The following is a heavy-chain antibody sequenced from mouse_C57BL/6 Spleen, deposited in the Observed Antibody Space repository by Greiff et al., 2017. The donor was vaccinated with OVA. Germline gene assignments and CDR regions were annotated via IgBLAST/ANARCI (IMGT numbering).Heavy chain of an antibody. CDR3: ARSGSSYYFDY. V-gene: IGHV1-50*01. J-gene: IGHJ2*01. CDR2: IDPSDSYT. D-gene: IGHD3-1*01. Sequence: QVQLQQPGAELVKPGASVKLSCKASGYTFTSYWMQWVKQRPGQGLEWIGEIDPSDSYTNYNPKFNGKATLTVDTASSTAYMQLSSLTSEDSAFYDCARSGSSYYFDYWGQGTTLTVAS. CDR1: GYTFTSYW.